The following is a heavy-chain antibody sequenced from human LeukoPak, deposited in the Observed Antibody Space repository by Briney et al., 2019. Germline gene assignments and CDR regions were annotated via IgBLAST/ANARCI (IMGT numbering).Heavy chain of an antibody. V-gene: IGHV4-59*01. D-gene: IGHD5-12*01. CDR2: IYYSGST. CDR1: GGSISSYY. CDR3: ARDRNSGYDLYYYYGMDV. J-gene: IGHJ6*02. Sequence: SETLSLTCTVSGGSISSYYWSWIRQPPGKGLEWIGYIYYSGSTNYNPSLKSRVTISVDTSKNQFSLKLSPVTAADSAVYYCARDRNSGYDLYYYYGMDVWGQGTTVTVSS.